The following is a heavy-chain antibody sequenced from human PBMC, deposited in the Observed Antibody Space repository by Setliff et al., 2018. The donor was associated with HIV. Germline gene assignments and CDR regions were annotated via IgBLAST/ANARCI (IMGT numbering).Heavy chain of an antibody. CDR1: GGSISSYY. J-gene: IGHJ4*02. V-gene: IGHV4-4*07. CDR3: ARDQGSTWFWDYFDY. Sequence: PSETLSLTCSVSGGSISSYYWTWIRQPAGKGLEWIGRVYNSGTTIYNPSLKSRVAMSVDTSKNQFSLKLSSVTAADTATYYCARDQGSTWFWDYFDYWGQGILVTVSS. CDR2: VYNSGTT. D-gene: IGHD6-13*01.